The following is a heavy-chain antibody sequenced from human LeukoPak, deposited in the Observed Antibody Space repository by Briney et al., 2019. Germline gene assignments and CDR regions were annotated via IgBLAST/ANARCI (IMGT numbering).Heavy chain of an antibody. V-gene: IGHV3-20*04. CDR1: GFTFDDSV. D-gene: IGHD3-10*01. CDR3: AKPRGYYGSGSYNY. Sequence: GGSLRLSCAASGFTFDDSVMSWVRQAPGKGLEWVSSINWNGGSTGYADSVKGRFTISRDNAKNSLYLQMNSLRAEDTAVYYCAKPRGYYGSGSYNYWGQGTLVTVSS. J-gene: IGHJ4*02. CDR2: INWNGGST.